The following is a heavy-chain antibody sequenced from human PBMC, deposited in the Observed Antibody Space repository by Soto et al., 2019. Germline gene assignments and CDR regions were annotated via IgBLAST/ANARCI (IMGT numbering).Heavy chain of an antibody. CDR2: IYDSWSS. D-gene: IGHD2-2*01. CDR1: GGSISSGGYS. CDR3: ARVPARLGAFDI. J-gene: IGHJ3*02. Sequence: QLQLQESGSGLVKPSQTLSLTCAVSGGSISSGGYSWSWIRQPPGKGLEWIGYIYDSWSSYYNPSLKSRVTISLDRSKNQFSLKLSSVTAADTAVYYCARVPARLGAFDIWGQGTMVTVSS. V-gene: IGHV4-30-2*01.